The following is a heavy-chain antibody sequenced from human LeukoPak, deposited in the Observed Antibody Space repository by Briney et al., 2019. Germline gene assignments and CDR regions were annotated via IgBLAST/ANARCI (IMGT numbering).Heavy chain of an antibody. CDR3: VRALYDGSGYYSHFDY. CDR1: GFTFDHYA. CDR2: ISWNSGSI. D-gene: IGHD3-22*01. V-gene: IGHV3-9*01. Sequence: PGGSLRLSCAASGFTFDHYAMHWVRQAPGKGLEWVSGISWNSGSIGYADSVKGRFTISRDNAKNSLYLQMNSLRTEDTAVYYCVRALYDGSGYYSHFDYWGQGTLVTVSS. J-gene: IGHJ4*02.